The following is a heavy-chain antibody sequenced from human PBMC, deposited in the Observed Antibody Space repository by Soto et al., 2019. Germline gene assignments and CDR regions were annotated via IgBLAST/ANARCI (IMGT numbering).Heavy chain of an antibody. D-gene: IGHD2-8*02. CDR3: ARDAENTGGGLDV. J-gene: IGHJ3*01. CDR1: GFSVSHNY. Sequence: EVQVVETGGGLIQPGGSLRLSCAVSGFSVSHNYMTWVRQAPGKELDWVSVIYRDGRPYYANSVKGRFTLSRDTSKNMVYLQMTSQRVEDTALYYCARDAENTGGGLDVWGQGAMVTVSS. CDR2: IYRDGRP. V-gene: IGHV3-53*02.